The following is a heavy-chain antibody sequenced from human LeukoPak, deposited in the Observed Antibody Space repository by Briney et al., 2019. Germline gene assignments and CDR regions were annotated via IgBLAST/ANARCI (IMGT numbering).Heavy chain of an antibody. CDR2: IYYSGST. Sequence: PSGTLSLTCAVSGGSISSSNWWSWVRQPPGKGLEWIGYIYYSGSTNYNPSLKSRVTISVDTSKNQFSLKLSSVTAADTAVYYCARDSFAYPGIAVATEYNWFDPWGQGTLVTVSS. V-gene: IGHV4-4*02. D-gene: IGHD6-19*01. CDR1: GGSISSSNW. J-gene: IGHJ5*02. CDR3: ARDSFAYPGIAVATEYNWFDP.